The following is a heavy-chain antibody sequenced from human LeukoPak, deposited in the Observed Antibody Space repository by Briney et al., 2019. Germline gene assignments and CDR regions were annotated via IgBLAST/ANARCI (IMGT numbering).Heavy chain of an antibody. CDR2: ISSGGNT. D-gene: IGHD3-22*01. CDR1: RFTFSSYA. V-gene: IGHV3-23*01. CDR3: AKDNYDTSGLHY. J-gene: IGHJ4*02. Sequence: TGGSLRLSCAASRFTFSSYAMSWVRQAPGKGLEWVSSISSGGNTYYADSVKGRFTISRDNSRNTLYLQMNSLRAEDTAVYYCAKDNYDTSGLHYWGQGTLVTVSS.